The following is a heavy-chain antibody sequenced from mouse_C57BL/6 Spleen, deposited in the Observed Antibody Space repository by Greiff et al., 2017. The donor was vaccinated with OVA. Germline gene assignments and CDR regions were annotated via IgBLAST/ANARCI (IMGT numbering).Heavy chain of an antibody. Sequence: VQLQQPGAELVMPGASVKLSCKASGYTFTSYWMHWVKQRPGPGLEWIGEIDPSDSYTNYNQKFKGKSTLTVDKSSSTAYMQLSSLTSEDSAVYYCATPSYYSKPFAYWGQGTLVTVSA. CDR1: GYTFTSYW. D-gene: IGHD2-5*01. J-gene: IGHJ3*01. CDR3: ATPSYYSKPFAY. V-gene: IGHV1-69*01. CDR2: IDPSDSYT.